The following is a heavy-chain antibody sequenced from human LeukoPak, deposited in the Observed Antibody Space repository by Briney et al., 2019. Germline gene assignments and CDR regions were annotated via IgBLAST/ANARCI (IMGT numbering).Heavy chain of an antibody. Sequence: GGSLRLSCAASGFTFSQYAMHWVRQAPGKGLEWVAAIWYDGSNDYYADSVKGRFTISRDNSKNTLSLQMNSLRAKDTAVYYCAREADCSGGSCYRGAFDIWGQGTMVTVSS. CDR1: GFTFSQYA. D-gene: IGHD2-15*01. CDR3: AREADCSGGSCYRGAFDI. V-gene: IGHV3-33*01. J-gene: IGHJ3*02. CDR2: IWYDGSND.